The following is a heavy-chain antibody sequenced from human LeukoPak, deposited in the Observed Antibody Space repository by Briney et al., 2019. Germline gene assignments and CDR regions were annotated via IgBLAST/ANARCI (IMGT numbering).Heavy chain of an antibody. J-gene: IGHJ4*03. CDR3: ARGLGYCSSTSCTAFDY. V-gene: IGHV4-34*01. D-gene: IGHD2-2*01. Sequence: SETLSLTCAVYGGSFSGYYWSWIRQPPGKGLEWIGEINHSGSTNYNPSLKSRVTISVDTSKNQFSLKLSSVTAADTAVYYCARGLGYCSSTSCTAFDYWGPGTTVTVSS. CDR2: INHSGST. CDR1: GGSFSGYY.